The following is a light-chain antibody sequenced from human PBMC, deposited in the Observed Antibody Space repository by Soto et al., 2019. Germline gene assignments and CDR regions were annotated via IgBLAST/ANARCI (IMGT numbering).Light chain of an antibody. CDR3: EAWDETLDGLYV. J-gene: IGLJ1*01. CDR2: GNS. V-gene: IGLV1-40*01. CDR1: SSNIGAGYD. Sequence: QSVLTQPPSVSGAPGQRVTISCTGSSSNIGAGYDVHWYQQLPGTAPKLLIYGNSNRPSGVPDRFSGSKSGTSASLAITGLQAEDEADYYCEAWDETLDGLYVFGTGTKLTVL.